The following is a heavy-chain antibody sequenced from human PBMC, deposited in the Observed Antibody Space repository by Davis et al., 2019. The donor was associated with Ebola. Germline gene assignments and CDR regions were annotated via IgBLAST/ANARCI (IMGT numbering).Heavy chain of an antibody. CDR3: ARDLGKTLADHADY. V-gene: IGHV1-46*01. CDR2: IDPTDGST. D-gene: IGHD6-19*01. CDR1: GYNFRTKY. Sequence: ASVKVSCKASGYNFRTKYMNWVRQAPGHGLKWMGVIDPTDGSTTYAQEFQGRVTMTTDTSTSIAYMELRSLRSDDTAVYYCARDLGKTLADHADYWGQGTLVTVSS. J-gene: IGHJ4*02.